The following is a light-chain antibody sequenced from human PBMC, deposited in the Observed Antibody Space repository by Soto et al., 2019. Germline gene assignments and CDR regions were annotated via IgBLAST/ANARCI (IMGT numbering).Light chain of an antibody. CDR1: QPVSSNY. J-gene: IGKJ5*01. CDR3: QQRHMWPIT. Sequence: EMVLTHSPGTLALSPGERATLSCRASQPVSSNYLAWYQQKPGQAPRLLIYDAYNRATGIPPRFSGSGSGTDFTLTISSLEPEDSAVYYCQQRHMWPITFGQGTRLEI. V-gene: IGKV3-11*01. CDR2: DAY.